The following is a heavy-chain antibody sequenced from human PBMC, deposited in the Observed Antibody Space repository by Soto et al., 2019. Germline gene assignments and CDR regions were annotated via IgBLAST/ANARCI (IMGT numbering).Heavy chain of an antibody. CDR3: ARVYPGSGWPYHYYGMDV. CDR1: GFTFSSYW. CDR2: IKQDGSEK. Sequence: EVQLVESGGGLVQPGGSLGLSCVASGFTFSSYWMSWVRQAPGKGLEWVANIKQDGSEKYYVDSVKDRFTISRDNAKNSLYLQMNSLRAEDSALYYCARVYPGSGWPYHYYGMDVWGQRTTVTVSS. J-gene: IGHJ6*02. V-gene: IGHV3-7*01. D-gene: IGHD6-19*01.